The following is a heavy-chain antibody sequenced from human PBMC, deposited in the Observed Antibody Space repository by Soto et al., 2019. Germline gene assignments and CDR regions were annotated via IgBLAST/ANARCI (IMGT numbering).Heavy chain of an antibody. Sequence: GESLKISCTGVGYSFTSYWIGWVRQMPGKGLEWVGIIYPGDSDTRYSPSFQGQVTISADKSITTAYLQWSSLKASDTAMYYCARGYCTTTICDPWFDPWGQGTLVTVSS. CDR3: ARGYCTTTICDPWFDP. CDR2: IYPGDSDT. D-gene: IGHD2-2*01. CDR1: GYSFTSYW. J-gene: IGHJ5*02. V-gene: IGHV5-51*01.